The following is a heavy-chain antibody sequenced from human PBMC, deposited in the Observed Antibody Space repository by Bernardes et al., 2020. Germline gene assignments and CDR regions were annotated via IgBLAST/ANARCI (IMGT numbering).Heavy chain of an antibody. CDR3: ARDLYGLNAFDI. CDR2: IYYSGST. V-gene: IGHV4-59*01. J-gene: IGHJ3*02. Sequence: SETLYLTCTVSGGSISSYYWSWIRHPPGKGLEWIGYIYYSGSTNYNPSLKSRVTISVDTSKNQFSLKLSSVTAADTAVYYCARDLYGLNAFDIWGQGTMVTVSS. D-gene: IGHD2-2*02. CDR1: GGSISSYY.